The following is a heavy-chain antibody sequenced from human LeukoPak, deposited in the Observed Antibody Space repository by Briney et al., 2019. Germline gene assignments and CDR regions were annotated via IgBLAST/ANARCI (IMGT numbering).Heavy chain of an antibody. CDR1: GGSISSYY. CDR3: ARGRYSSSWYPNDY. J-gene: IGHJ4*02. V-gene: IGHV4-59*01. Sequence: SETLSLTCTVSGGSISSYYWSWIRQPPGKGLEWIGYIYYSGSTNYNPSLKSRVTISVDTSKNQFSLKLSSVTAADTAVYYCARGRYSSSWYPNDYWGQGTLVTVSS. CDR2: IYYSGST. D-gene: IGHD6-13*01.